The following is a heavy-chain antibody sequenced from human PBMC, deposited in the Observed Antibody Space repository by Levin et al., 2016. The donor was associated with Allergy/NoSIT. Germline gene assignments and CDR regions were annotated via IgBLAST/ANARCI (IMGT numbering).Heavy chain of an antibody. J-gene: IGHJ4*02. CDR3: VGSLWFAY. D-gene: IGHD6-19*01. CDR1: GFTFSDYY. CDR2: ISSSSSYT. V-gene: IGHV3-11*06. Sequence: GESLKISCVASGFTFSDYYMSWIRQAPGKGLEWISYISSSSSYTDYAGSVKGRFTVSRDNAKNSLSLQMNRLRVEDTAVYYCVGSLWFAYWGQGILVTVSS.